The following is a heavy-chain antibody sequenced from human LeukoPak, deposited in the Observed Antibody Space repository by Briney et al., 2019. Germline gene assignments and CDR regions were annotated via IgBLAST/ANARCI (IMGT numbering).Heavy chain of an antibody. V-gene: IGHV4-34*01. CDR1: GGSFSGYY. J-gene: IGHJ4*02. Sequence: TSETLSLTCAVYGGSFSGYYWSWIRQPPGKGLEWIGEINHSGSTNYNPSLKSRVTISVDTSKNQFSLMLNSVTAADTAVYYCARFDTSGYYVDNWGQGTLVTVSS. CDR2: INHSGST. D-gene: IGHD3-22*01. CDR3: ARFDTSGYYVDN.